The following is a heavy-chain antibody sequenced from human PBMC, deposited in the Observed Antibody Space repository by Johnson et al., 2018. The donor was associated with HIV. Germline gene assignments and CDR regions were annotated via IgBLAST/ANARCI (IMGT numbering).Heavy chain of an antibody. Sequence: QVQLVESGGGLVKPGGSLRLSCAASGYTFSDYYMSWIRQAPGKGLEWVSYISSSGDIIRYADSVKGRFTISRDNAKNSLILQMNSLRDEDTAVYYCARDVIKVIAARDDAFDIWGQGTMVTVSS. V-gene: IGHV3-11*04. CDR1: GYTFSDYY. D-gene: IGHD6-6*01. J-gene: IGHJ3*02. CDR3: ARDVIKVIAARDDAFDI. CDR2: ISSSGDII.